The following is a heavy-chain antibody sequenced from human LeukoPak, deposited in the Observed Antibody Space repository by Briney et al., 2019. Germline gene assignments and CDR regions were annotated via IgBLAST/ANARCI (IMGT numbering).Heavy chain of an antibody. D-gene: IGHD2-2*01. J-gene: IGHJ6*03. CDR2: ISNSGKTI. Sequence: GGSVRLSCAASGLTFSSYEMNWVRQAPGKGLEWVSYISNSGKTIYYADSVKGRFTISRDNAKNSLYLQMNSLRAEDTAVYYCAKLYRPGYFYYMDVWGKGTTVTVSS. V-gene: IGHV3-48*03. CDR1: GLTFSSYE. CDR3: AKLYRPGYFYYMDV.